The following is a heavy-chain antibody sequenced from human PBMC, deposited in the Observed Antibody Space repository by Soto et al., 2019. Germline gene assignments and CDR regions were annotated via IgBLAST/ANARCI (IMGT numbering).Heavy chain of an antibody. Sequence: GGSLRLSCAASGFTFSSYGMHWVRQAPGKGLEWVAVIWYDGSNKYYADSVKGRFTISRDNSKNTLYLQMNSLRAEDTAVYYCARDFDGYRGAFDIWGQGTMVTVSS. CDR1: GFTFSSYG. D-gene: IGHD1-26*01. V-gene: IGHV3-33*01. J-gene: IGHJ3*02. CDR3: ARDFDGYRGAFDI. CDR2: IWYDGSNK.